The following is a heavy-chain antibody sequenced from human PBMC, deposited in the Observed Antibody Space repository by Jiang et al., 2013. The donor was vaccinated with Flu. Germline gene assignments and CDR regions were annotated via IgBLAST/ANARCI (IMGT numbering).Heavy chain of an antibody. J-gene: IGHJ4*02. CDR3: AKEQSSGYYRTADY. CDR1: GFTFTSCG. Sequence: VQLVESGGGLVQPGGSLRLSCAASGFTFTSCGMHWVRQAPGKGLEWVAVIVYDGSEIHYADSVKGRFTISRDTSKNTLYLQMNSLRAEDTAVYYCAKEQSSGYYRTADYWGQGTLVTVSS. CDR2: IVYDGSEI. V-gene: IGHV3-30*02. D-gene: IGHD3-22*01.